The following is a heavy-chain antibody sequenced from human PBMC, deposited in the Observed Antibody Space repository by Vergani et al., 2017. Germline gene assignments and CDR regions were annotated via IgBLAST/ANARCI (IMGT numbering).Heavy chain of an antibody. CDR3: AREGAAAGAPGDY. J-gene: IGHJ4*02. Sequence: EVQLVESGGGLVKPGGSLRLSCAASGFTFSNAWMSWVRQAPGKGLEWVGRIKSKTDGGTTDYAAPVKGRFTISRDDSKNTLYLQMNSLRAEDTAVYYCAREGAAAGAPGDYWGQGTLVTVSS. V-gene: IGHV3-15*01. CDR2: IKSKTDGGTT. D-gene: IGHD6-13*01. CDR1: GFTFSNAW.